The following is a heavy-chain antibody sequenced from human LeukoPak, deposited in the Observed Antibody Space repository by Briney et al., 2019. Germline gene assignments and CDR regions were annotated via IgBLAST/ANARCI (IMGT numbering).Heavy chain of an antibody. J-gene: IGHJ3*02. CDR3: AKETLGYRRGLEM. CDR2: VCGSGTNT. Sequence: PGGSLRLSCAASGFTFRNYAMTYVRQAPGKGLEWVASVCGSGTNTYYADSAKGRSTTSRDNSKNTVTLGMSSLRGEDTAHYYCAKETLGYRRGLEMWGQGTTVTVSS. CDR1: GFTFRNYA. V-gene: IGHV3-23*01. D-gene: IGHD3-16*02.